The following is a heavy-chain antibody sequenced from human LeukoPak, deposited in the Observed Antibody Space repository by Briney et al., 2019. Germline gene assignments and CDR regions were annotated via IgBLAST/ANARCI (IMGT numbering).Heavy chain of an antibody. V-gene: IGHV5-51*01. J-gene: IGHJ4*02. D-gene: IGHD6-13*01. Sequence: GESLKISCKGSGYGFTSYWIGWVRQMPGKGLEWMGIIYPGDSDTRYSPSFQGQVTISADKSISTAYLQWSSLKASDTAMYYCARGAAAGKVVAGTFDYWGQGTLVTVSS. CDR2: IYPGDSDT. CDR1: GYGFTSYW. CDR3: ARGAAAGKVVAGTFDY.